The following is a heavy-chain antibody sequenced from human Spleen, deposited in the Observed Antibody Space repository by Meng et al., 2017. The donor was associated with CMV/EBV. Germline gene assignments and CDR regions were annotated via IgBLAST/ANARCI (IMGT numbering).Heavy chain of an antibody. V-gene: IGHV1-8*01. J-gene: IGHJ6*02. Sequence: ASVKVSCKASGYTFTGYDINWVRQATGQGLEWMGYMNPSSGSTGYARKFQGRVTMTRNTSISTAYMELSSLGSEDTAVYYCARLDWCSNGVCLYYSDFWGQGTTVTVSS. CDR2: MNPSSGST. D-gene: IGHD2-8*01. CDR1: GYTFTGYD. CDR3: ARLDWCSNGVCLYYSDF.